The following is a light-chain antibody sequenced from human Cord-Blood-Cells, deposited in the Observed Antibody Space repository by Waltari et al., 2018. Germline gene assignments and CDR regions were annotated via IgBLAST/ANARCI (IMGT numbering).Light chain of an antibody. J-gene: IGLJ3*02. Sequence: QAGLTQPPSMSKGLRQTATLTCTGNSNNVGNQGAAWLQQHQVHPPKLLSYRNNNRPSGISERLSASRSGNTASLTITGLQPEDEADYYCSAWDSSLSAWVFGGGTKLTVL. CDR3: SAWDSSLSAWV. V-gene: IGLV10-54*01. CDR2: RNN. CDR1: SNNVGNQG.